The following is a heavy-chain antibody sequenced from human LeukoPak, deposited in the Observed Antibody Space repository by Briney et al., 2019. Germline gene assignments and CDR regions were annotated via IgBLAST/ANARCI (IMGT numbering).Heavy chain of an antibody. D-gene: IGHD6-6*01. CDR1: GGSFSGYY. CDR2: INHSGST. Sequence: SETLSLTYAVYGGSFSGYYWSWIRQPPGKGLEWIGEINHSGSTNYNPSLKSRVTISVDTSKNQFSLKLSSVIAADTAVYYCARGLQAARDGNWFDPWGQGTLVTVSS. V-gene: IGHV4-34*01. CDR3: ARGLQAARDGNWFDP. J-gene: IGHJ5*02.